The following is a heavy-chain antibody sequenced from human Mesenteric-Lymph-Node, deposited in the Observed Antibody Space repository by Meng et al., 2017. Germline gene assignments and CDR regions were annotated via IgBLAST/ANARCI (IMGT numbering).Heavy chain of an antibody. CDR2: INPNSGGT. J-gene: IGHJ3*02. Sequence: ASVKVSCKASGYTFSGYYMHWVRQAPGQGLEWMGRINPNSGGTNYAQKFQGRVTMTRDTSISTAYMELRRLKSDDTAVYYCARGFGGYDRLNDAFDIWGQGTMVTVSS. CDR3: ARGFGGYDRLNDAFDI. V-gene: IGHV1-2*06. CDR1: GYTFSGYY. D-gene: IGHD5-12*01.